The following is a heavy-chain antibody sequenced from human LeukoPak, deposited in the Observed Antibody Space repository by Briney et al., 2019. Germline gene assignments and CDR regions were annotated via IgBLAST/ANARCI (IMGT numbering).Heavy chain of an antibody. CDR2: ITRDGSST. Sequence: GGSLRLSCAASGFTFSSSWMHWVCQAPGKGLVWVSRITRDGSSTTYADSVKGRFTTSRDNAKNTLYLQMDSLRDDDTAVYYCARDPGYESWSPFWGGMDVWGNGTTVIVPS. D-gene: IGHD3-16*01. CDR3: ARDPGYESWSPFWGGMDV. V-gene: IGHV3-74*01. J-gene: IGHJ6*04. CDR1: GFTFSSSW.